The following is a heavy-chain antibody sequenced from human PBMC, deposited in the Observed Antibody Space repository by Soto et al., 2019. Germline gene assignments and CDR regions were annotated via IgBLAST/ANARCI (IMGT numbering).Heavy chain of an antibody. CDR3: ARDGLDYYDSRKYYYGMDV. CDR1: GYTFTSYG. J-gene: IGHJ6*02. Sequence: QVQLVQSGAGVKKPGASVKVSCKASGYTFTSYGISWVRQAPGQGLEWMGWISAYNGNTNYAQKLQGRVTMTTDTSTSTAYMELRSLRSDDTAVYYCARDGLDYYDSRKYYYGMDVWGQGTTVTVSS. V-gene: IGHV1-18*01. D-gene: IGHD3-22*01. CDR2: ISAYNGNT.